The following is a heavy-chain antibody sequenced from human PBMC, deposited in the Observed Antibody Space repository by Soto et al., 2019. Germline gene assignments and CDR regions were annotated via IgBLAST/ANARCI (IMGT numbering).Heavy chain of an antibody. J-gene: IGHJ5*02. Sequence: QVQLVQSGAEVKRPGASVKVSCEASGYTFTTYDINWVRQASGQGLEWMGCVNPSSGNTVYAQKFHGRVTMTRDTSISTAYMELSSLKSXDTXXXXXXRXSXXXXNDHWGQGTLVTVSS. CDR3: XRXSXXXXNDH. V-gene: IGHV1-8*02. CDR1: GYTFTTYD. CDR2: VNPSSGNT.